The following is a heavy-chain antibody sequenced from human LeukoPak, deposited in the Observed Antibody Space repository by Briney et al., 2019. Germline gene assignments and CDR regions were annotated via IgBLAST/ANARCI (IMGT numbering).Heavy chain of an antibody. Sequence: PGGSLRLSCAASGFTFSNAWMSWVRQAPGKGLEWVSYISSSGSTIYYADSVKGRFTISRDNAKNSLYLQMNSLRAEDTAVYYCARDLDFWSGYYNGRYGMDVWGQGTTVTVSS. CDR2: ISSSGSTI. CDR1: GFTFSNAW. D-gene: IGHD3-3*01. J-gene: IGHJ6*02. V-gene: IGHV3-11*04. CDR3: ARDLDFWSGYYNGRYGMDV.